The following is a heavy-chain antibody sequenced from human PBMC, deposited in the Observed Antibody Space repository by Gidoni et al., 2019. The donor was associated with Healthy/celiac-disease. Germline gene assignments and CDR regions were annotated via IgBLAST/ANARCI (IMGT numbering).Heavy chain of an antibody. CDR1: GFTFSDYY. J-gene: IGHJ4*02. CDR3: ARDRNDYGGNSEFDY. D-gene: IGHD4-17*01. Sequence: QVQLVESGGGLVKPGGSLRLSCAASGFTFSDYYMSWIRQAPGKGLEWVSYISSSSSYTNYADSVKGRFTISRDNAKNSLYLQMNSLRAEDTAVYYCARDRNDYGGNSEFDYWGQGTLVTVSS. CDR2: ISSSSSYT. V-gene: IGHV3-11*06.